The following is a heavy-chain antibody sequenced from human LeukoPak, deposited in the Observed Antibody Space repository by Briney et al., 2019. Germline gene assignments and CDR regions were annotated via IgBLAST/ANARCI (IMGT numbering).Heavy chain of an antibody. CDR3: AGGTMMVGP. V-gene: IGHV4-59*11. Sequence: PSGTLSLTCTVSGGSISSHFWSWVRQPPGKGLEWIGDIYYSGSTNYNPSLKRRVTISVYTSKHQFSLNPSSVTAAHTPLYHCAGGTMMVGPWGQGTLVTVSS. J-gene: IGHJ5*02. CDR2: IYYSGST. CDR1: GGSISSHF. D-gene: IGHD3-22*01.